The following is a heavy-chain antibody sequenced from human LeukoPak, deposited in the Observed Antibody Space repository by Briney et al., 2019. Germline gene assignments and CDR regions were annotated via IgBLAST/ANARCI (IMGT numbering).Heavy chain of an antibody. J-gene: IGHJ5*02. CDR1: GFTFNDYG. CDR2: INWNGGST. V-gene: IGHV3-20*04. CDR3: ARDPRNKGFDP. D-gene: IGHD1/OR15-1a*01. Sequence: GGSLRLSCAASGFTFNDYGMSWVRQAPGKGLEWVSGINWNGGSTGYADSVKGRFTISRDNAKNMLYLQMNSLRVEDTAVYYCARDPRNKGFDPWGQGTLVTVSA.